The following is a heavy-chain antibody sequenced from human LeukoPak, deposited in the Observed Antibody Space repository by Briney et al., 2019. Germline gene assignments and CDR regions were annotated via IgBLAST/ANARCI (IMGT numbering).Heavy chain of an antibody. D-gene: IGHD3-10*01. V-gene: IGHV3-7*01. CDR1: GFAFSRYW. Sequence: GGSLRLSCPAFGFAFSRYWMSWVRQAPGKRLEWVANIKHDGSEKYYVDSVKGRFTISRDNAKNSLSLQMNSLRVEDTALYYCARESDHSYYPATFHHWGPGTLVAVSS. CDR2: IKHDGSEK. J-gene: IGHJ4*02. CDR3: ARESDHSYYPATFHH.